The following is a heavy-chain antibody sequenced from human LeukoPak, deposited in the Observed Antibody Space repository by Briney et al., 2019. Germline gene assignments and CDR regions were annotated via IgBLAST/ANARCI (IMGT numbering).Heavy chain of an antibody. CDR2: IYSGGST. Sequence: GGSLRLSCAASGFTVSSNYMSWVRQAPGKGREWVSVIYSGGSTYYADSVKGRFTISRDNSKNTLYLQMNSLRAEDTAVYYCARSSFPTFPLFDYWGQGTLVTVSS. V-gene: IGHV3-66*02. J-gene: IGHJ4*02. CDR3: ARSSFPTFPLFDY. CDR1: GFTVSSNY. D-gene: IGHD2/OR15-2a*01.